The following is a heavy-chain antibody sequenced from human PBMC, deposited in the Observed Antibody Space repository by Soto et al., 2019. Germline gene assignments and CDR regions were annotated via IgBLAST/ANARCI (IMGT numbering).Heavy chain of an antibody. CDR3: ASICSSTSCYFGLS. J-gene: IGHJ4*02. CDR1: GYTFISHY. D-gene: IGHD2-2*01. CDR2: IIPRSGST. Sequence: ASVTGSCKASGYTFISHYVRWVRQAPGQGLEWMGIIIPRSGSTSYAEKFQGKVTMTRDTSTSTVYMELSSLRSEDTAVYYCASICSSTSCYFGLSWGQGTLVTVSS. V-gene: IGHV1-46*03.